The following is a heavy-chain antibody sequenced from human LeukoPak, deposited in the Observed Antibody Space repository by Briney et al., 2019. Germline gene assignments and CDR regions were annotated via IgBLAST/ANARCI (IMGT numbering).Heavy chain of an antibody. CDR2: IYSSGSA. J-gene: IGHJ4*02. CDR3: ARGTDGDYVDY. Sequence: SETLSLTCTVSGGSISSYYWSWIRQPAGKGLEWLGRIYSSGSANYSPSLKSRVTMAVDTSKNQFSLKLRSVTAADTAVYYCARGTDGDYVDYGGQGTLVTVSS. D-gene: IGHD4-17*01. V-gene: IGHV4-4*07. CDR1: GGSISSYY.